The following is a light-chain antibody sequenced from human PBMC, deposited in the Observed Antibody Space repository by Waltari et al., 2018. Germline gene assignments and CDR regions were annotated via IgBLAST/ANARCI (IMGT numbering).Light chain of an antibody. CDR1: SRDVGSHSF. CDR2: EDN. V-gene: IGLV2-23*01. J-gene: IGLJ3*02. Sequence: QSALTQPASVSGSHGQSTTIPCTEGSRDVGSHSFFSWYQQHPGKAPRVMIYEDNTRPAGLSNRFSGSKSGNTASLTISGLQADDEADYYCCSYAGGSPRWVFGGGTKLTVL. CDR3: CSYAGGSPRWV.